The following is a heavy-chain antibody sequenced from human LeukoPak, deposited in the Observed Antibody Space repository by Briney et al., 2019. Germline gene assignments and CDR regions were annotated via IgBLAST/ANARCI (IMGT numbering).Heavy chain of an antibody. V-gene: IGHV1-2*02. Sequence: ASVKVSFTASGYTFTAYFFHWVRHAPGQGLEWMGWINPDSGGTKYAQKFQGRVTMSRDTSISTTYMELSGLSSDDTAVYFCARNGRGTYDYWGQGTLVTVSS. CDR2: INPDSGGT. CDR3: ARNGRGTYDY. J-gene: IGHJ4*02. CDR1: GYTFTAYF. D-gene: IGHD3-16*01.